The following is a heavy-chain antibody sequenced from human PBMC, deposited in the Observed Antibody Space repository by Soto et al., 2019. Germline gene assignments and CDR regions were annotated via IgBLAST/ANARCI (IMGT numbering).Heavy chain of an antibody. D-gene: IGHD3-22*01. CDR2: INACNGNT. V-gene: IGHV1-3*01. Sequence: ASVKVSCKAPGYTFTSYAMHCVRQAPGQMLEWMGWINACNGNTKYSQKFQGRVTITRDTSASTAYMELSSLRSEDTAVYYCARALNYYDSSGYSGYKYWGQGTLVTVSS. CDR1: GYTFTSYA. J-gene: IGHJ4*02. CDR3: ARALNYYDSSGYSGYKY.